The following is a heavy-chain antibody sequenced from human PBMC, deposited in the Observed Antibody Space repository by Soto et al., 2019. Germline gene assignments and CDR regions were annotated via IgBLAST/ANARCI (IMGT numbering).Heavy chain of an antibody. CDR3: ARSSTYGSGSYGARFSNYYGMDV. D-gene: IGHD3-10*01. V-gene: IGHV4-59*01. J-gene: IGHJ6*02. CDR1: GGSISSYY. CDR2: IYYSGST. Sequence: SETLSLTCTVSGGSISSYYWSWIRQPPGKGLEWIGYIYYSGSTNYNPSLKSRVTISVDTSKNQFSLKLSSVTAADTAVYYCARSSTYGSGSYGARFSNYYGMDVWCQGTTVTVSS.